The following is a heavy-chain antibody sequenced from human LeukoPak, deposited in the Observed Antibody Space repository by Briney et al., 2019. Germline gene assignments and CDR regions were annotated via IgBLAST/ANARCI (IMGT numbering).Heavy chain of an antibody. CDR1: GFTFSSYG. D-gene: IGHD2-21*02. Sequence: GGSLRLSCAASGFTFSSYGMSWVRQAPGKGLEWVSAISGSGGSTYYADSVKGRFTISRDNSKNTLYLQMNSLRAEDTAVYYCAKDRGPAYCGGDCPLHYYYMDVWGKGTTVTISS. CDR2: ISGSGGST. V-gene: IGHV3-23*01. CDR3: AKDRGPAYCGGDCPLHYYYMDV. J-gene: IGHJ6*03.